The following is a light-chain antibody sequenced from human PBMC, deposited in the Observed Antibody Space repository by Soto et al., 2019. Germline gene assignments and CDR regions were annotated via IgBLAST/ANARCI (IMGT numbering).Light chain of an antibody. Sequence: DIQMTQSPSSLSASVGDRVTITCQASQDISNFLNWYRQKPGKAPNLLIYDASTLETGVPLRFSGSGSGSYFSFTISSLQPEDVATYYCQQYNSLPLTFGGGTKVEIK. CDR2: DAS. CDR3: QQYNSLPLT. CDR1: QDISNF. J-gene: IGKJ4*01. V-gene: IGKV1-33*01.